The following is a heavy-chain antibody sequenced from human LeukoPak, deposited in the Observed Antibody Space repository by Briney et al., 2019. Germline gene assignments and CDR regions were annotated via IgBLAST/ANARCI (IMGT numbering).Heavy chain of an antibody. Sequence: ASVKVSCKASGYTFTSYDINWVRQATGQGLECMGWMNPNSGNTGYAQKFQGRVTMTRNTSISTAYMELSSLRSEDTAVYYCARGLLYYDILSGYYYWGQGTVGTVSS. CDR3: ARGLLYYDILSGYYY. CDR1: GYTFTSYD. D-gene: IGHD3-9*01. J-gene: IGHJ4*02. CDR2: MNPNSGNT. V-gene: IGHV1-8*01.